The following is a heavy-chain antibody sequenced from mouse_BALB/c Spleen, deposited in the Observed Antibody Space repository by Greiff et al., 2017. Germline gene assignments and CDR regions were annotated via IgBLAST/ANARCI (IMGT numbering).Heavy chain of an antibody. CDR1: GFTFSSYA. J-gene: IGHJ3*01. V-gene: IGHV5-6-5*01. CDR2: ISSGGST. D-gene: IGHD2-14*01. CDR3: ARRGGDYRYDEGAWFAY. Sequence: EVMLVESGGGLVKPGGSLKLSCAASGFTFSSYAMSWVRQTPEKRLEWVASISSGGSTYYPDSVKGRFTISRDNARNILYLQMSSLRSEDTAMYYCARRGGDYRYDEGAWFAYWGQGTLVTVSA.